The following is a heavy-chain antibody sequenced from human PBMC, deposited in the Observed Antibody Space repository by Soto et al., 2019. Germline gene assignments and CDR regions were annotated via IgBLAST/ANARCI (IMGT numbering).Heavy chain of an antibody. Sequence: QVQLLQSGAEVKKPGASVRVSCKASGYSFTRFGISWVRQAPGQGLEWVGRISTYNGNTKYAQKLEGRVTVSTETSTSTAYMELRSLRSDDTAVYYCARDPQYSTWPQVFDYWGQGTLLTVSS. CDR1: GYSFTRFG. D-gene: IGHD6-6*01. CDR3: ARDPQYSTWPQVFDY. CDR2: ISTYNGNT. V-gene: IGHV1-18*01. J-gene: IGHJ4*02.